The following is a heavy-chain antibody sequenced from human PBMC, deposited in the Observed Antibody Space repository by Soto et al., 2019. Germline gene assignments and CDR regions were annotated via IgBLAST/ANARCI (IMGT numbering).Heavy chain of an antibody. CDR3: TKGGYDLIYYFGMDV. J-gene: IGHJ6*02. D-gene: IGHD5-12*01. V-gene: IGHV3-9*01. Sequence: EVQLIESGGGWVQPGTSLRVSCAASGFTFHEYAMHWVRQAPGKGLEWVSGISSDGDTIAYADSVQGRFTVFRDNAKNSLYLQMNSLRAEDTALYYCTKGGYDLIYYFGMDVSGQGTTVTVSS. CDR2: ISSDGDTI. CDR1: GFTFHEYA.